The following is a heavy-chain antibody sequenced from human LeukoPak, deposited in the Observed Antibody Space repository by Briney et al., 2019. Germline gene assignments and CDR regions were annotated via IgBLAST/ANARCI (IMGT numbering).Heavy chain of an antibody. CDR1: GYTFTNFG. Sequence: GASVKVSCKASGYTFTNFGISWVRQAPGQGLEWMGWISVYNGNTNSAQKVQGSVTMTADTSTSTAYVELRSLRSDDTAVYYCARAGGWAREDYKADAFDIWGQGTMVTVSS. CDR3: ARAGGWAREDYKADAFDI. V-gene: IGHV1-18*01. CDR2: ISVYNGNT. J-gene: IGHJ3*02. D-gene: IGHD6-19*01.